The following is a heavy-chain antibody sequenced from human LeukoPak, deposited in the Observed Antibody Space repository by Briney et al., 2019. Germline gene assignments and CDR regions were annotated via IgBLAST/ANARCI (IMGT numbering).Heavy chain of an antibody. CDR2: ISDDGSRQ. Sequence: PGGSLRLSCAATGFTFSNYAIHWGRQAPGKGLEWVAFISDDGSRQHYADSVKGRFTISRDNSKNTLNLQMNSLRAEDTAVYYCAKDLMAVHLWLQGYWGQGTLVTVSS. D-gene: IGHD5-18*01. CDR1: GFTFSNYA. J-gene: IGHJ4*02. V-gene: IGHV3-30-3*01. CDR3: AKDLMAVHLWLQGY.